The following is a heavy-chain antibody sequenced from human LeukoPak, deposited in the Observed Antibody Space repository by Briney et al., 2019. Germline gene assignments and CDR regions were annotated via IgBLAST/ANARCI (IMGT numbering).Heavy chain of an antibody. D-gene: IGHD6-19*01. CDR1: GGTFSSYA. Sequence: GASVKVSCKASGGTFSSYAISWVRQAPGQGLEWMGGIIPIFGTANYAQKFQGRVTITADESTSTAYTELSRLRSDDTAVYYCARDLTPGYSSGWGQGTLVTVSS. CDR2: IIPIFGTA. CDR3: ARDLTPGYSSG. V-gene: IGHV1-69*13. J-gene: IGHJ4*02.